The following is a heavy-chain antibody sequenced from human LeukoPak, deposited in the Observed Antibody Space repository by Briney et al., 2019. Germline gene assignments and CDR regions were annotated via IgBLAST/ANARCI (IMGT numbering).Heavy chain of an antibody. CDR2: IRAYNGNT. Sequence: GSVKVSCKASGFTFGVYDFTWVRPAPGQGLEWMGWIRAYNGNTDYAQKVQGRVTMTTDTSTSTVYMELTSLRSDDTAVYYCARVATISGGKWFDPWGQGTQVTVSS. CDR1: GFTFGVYD. D-gene: IGHD1-26*01. V-gene: IGHV1-18*01. J-gene: IGHJ5*02. CDR3: ARVATISGGKWFDP.